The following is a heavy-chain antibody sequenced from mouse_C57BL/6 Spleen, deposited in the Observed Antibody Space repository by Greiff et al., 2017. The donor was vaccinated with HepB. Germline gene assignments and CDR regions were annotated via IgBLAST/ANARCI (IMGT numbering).Heavy chain of an antibody. CDR3: ARGRSGSFDY. Sequence: QVQLQQPGAELVKPGASVKLSCKASGYTFTSYWMHWVKQRPGQGLEWIGMIHPNSGSTNYNEKFKSKATLTVDKSSSTAYMQLSSLTSEDSAVYYWARGRSGSFDYWGQGTLVTVSA. D-gene: IGHD1-1*01. V-gene: IGHV1-64*01. J-gene: IGHJ3*01. CDR1: GYTFTSYW. CDR2: IHPNSGST.